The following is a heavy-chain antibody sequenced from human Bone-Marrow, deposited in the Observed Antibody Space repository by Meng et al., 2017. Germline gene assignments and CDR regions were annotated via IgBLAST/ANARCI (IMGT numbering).Heavy chain of an antibody. CDR3: ARVHSTDGLATLDYYYYGGMDV. CDR2: ISSSGSTI. D-gene: IGHD5-24*01. Sequence: GESLKISCAASGFTFSSYYMSWIRQAPGKGLEWVSYISSSGSTIYYADSVKGRFTISRDNAKNSLYLQMNRLRAEDTAVYYCARVHSTDGLATLDYYYYGGMDVWGQGTTVTVSS. J-gene: IGHJ6*02. CDR1: GFTFSSYY. V-gene: IGHV3-11*01.